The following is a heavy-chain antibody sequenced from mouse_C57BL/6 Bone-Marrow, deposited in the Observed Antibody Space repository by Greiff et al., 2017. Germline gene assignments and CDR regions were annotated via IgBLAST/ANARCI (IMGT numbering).Heavy chain of an antibody. J-gene: IGHJ2*01. CDR1: GYTFTSYG. CDR2: IYPRSGNT. Sequence: QVQLQQSGAELARPGASVKLSCKASGYTFTSYGISWVKQRTGQGLEWIGEIYPRSGNTYYNEKFKGKATLTADKSSSTAYMELRSLTSEDSAVYFFARFPYYYGSNYFDYWGKGTTLTVSS. D-gene: IGHD1-1*01. CDR3: ARFPYYYGSNYFDY. V-gene: IGHV1-81*01.